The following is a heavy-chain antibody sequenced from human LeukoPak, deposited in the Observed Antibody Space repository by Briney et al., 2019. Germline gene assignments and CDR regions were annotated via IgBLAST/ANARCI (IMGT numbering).Heavy chain of an antibody. CDR3: ARDDSSGYYYAEYFQH. D-gene: IGHD3-22*01. Sequence: GASVKVSCKVSGYTLTELSMHWVRQAPGKGLEWMGGFDPEDGETIYAQKFQGRVTMTEDTSTSTAYMELRSLRSDDTAVYYCARDDSSGYYYAEYFQHWGQGTLVTVSS. V-gene: IGHV1-24*01. J-gene: IGHJ1*01. CDR2: FDPEDGET. CDR1: GYTLTELS.